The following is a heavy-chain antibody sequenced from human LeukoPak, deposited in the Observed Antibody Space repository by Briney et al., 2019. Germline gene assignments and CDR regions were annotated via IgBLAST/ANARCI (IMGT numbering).Heavy chain of an antibody. CDR2: ISYDGSSK. CDR3: AKAADQYYYSYFYYMDV. Sequence: GGSLRLSCAASGFTFSSYGMHWVRQAPGKGLEWVAVISYDGSSKDYADSVKGRFTISRDNSKNTLYLQMNSLTVEDTAVYYCAKAADQYYYSYFYYMDVWGKGTTVTVSS. CDR1: GFTFSSYG. D-gene: IGHD2/OR15-2a*01. V-gene: IGHV3-30*18. J-gene: IGHJ6*03.